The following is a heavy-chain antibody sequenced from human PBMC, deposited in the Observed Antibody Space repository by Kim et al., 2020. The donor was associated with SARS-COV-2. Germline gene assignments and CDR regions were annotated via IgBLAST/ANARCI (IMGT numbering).Heavy chain of an antibody. D-gene: IGHD3-22*01. CDR2: ISGSGGTT. CDR3: AKDQADSSGCRYEY. Sequence: GGSLRLSCAASGFAFSSYAMSWVRQAPGKGLEWVSAISGSGGTTYYPDSVKGRFSISRDNSKNTLYMQMNRLRADDTAVYYCAKDQADSSGCRYEYWAQG. V-gene: IGHV3-23*01. J-gene: IGHJ4*02. CDR1: GFAFSSYA.